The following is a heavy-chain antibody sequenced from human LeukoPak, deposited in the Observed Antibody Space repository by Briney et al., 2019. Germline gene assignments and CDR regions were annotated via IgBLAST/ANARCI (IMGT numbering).Heavy chain of an antibody. V-gene: IGHV1-46*01. Sequence: ASVKVSCKASGYTFTSYYMHWVRQAPGQGLEWVGIINPSGGSTSYAQKFQGRVTMTRDTSTSTVYMELSSLRSEDTAVYYCARGGTMVRGVMGDAFDIWGQGTMVTVSS. CDR2: INPSGGST. CDR1: GYTFTSYY. D-gene: IGHD3-10*01. J-gene: IGHJ3*02. CDR3: ARGGTMVRGVMGDAFDI.